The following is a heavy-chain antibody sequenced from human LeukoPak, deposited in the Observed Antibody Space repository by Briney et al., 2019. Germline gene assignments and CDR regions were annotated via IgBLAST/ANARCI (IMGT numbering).Heavy chain of an antibody. CDR1: GYTFTNHA. CDR3: ARPGASSPGNWFAS. D-gene: IGHD6-13*01. V-gene: IGHV1-3*04. J-gene: IGHJ5*01. CDR2: INTADGNT. Sequence: ASVTVSFKASGYTFTNHAMHWVRQAPGQGPEWMGWINTADGNTKYSQKFQGRVTITRDTFARTVYLELTSLRSEDTAVYYCARPGASSPGNWFASWGQGTLVTVSS.